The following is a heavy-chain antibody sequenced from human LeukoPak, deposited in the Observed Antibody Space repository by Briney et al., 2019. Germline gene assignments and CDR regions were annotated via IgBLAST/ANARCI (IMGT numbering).Heavy chain of an antibody. J-gene: IGHJ4*02. Sequence: SETLSLTCTVSGGSISSYYWSWIRQPPGKGLEWTGYIYTSGSTNYNPSLKSRVTISVDTSKNQFSLKLSSVTAADTAVYYCARQAGSSYLSYYFDYWGQGTLVTVSS. D-gene: IGHD6-6*01. CDR1: GGSISSYY. V-gene: IGHV4-4*09. CDR2: IYTSGST. CDR3: ARQAGSSYLSYYFDY.